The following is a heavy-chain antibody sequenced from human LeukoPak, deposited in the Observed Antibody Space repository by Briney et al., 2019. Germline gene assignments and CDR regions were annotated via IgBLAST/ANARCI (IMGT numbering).Heavy chain of an antibody. Sequence: GASVKVSCKASGYTFSGFYVHWVRQAPGQGLEWMGIIKVSGGRTEYAQKFQGRVTMTRDMSTSTVYMELNNLRSEDPAVYYCAREPPESYYFDYWGQGTLVTVSS. V-gene: IGHV1-46*01. CDR3: AREPPESYYFDY. CDR2: IKVSGGRT. J-gene: IGHJ4*02. CDR1: GYTFSGFY.